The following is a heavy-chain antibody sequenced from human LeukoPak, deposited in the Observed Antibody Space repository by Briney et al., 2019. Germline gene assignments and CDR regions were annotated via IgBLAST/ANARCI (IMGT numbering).Heavy chain of an antibody. CDR3: ARTWNYVFWFDP. D-gene: IGHD1-7*01. J-gene: IGHJ5*02. CDR2: MNPNSGGT. CDR1: GYTFTSYD. V-gene: IGHV1-2*02. Sequence: ASVKVSCKASGYTFTSYDINWVRQATGQGLEWMGWMNPNSGGTNYAQKFQGRVTMTRDTSISTAYMELSRLRSDDTAVYYCARTWNYVFWFDPWGQGTLVTVSS.